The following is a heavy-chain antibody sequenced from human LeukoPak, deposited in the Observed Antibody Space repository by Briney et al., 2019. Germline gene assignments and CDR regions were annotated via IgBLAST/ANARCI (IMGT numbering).Heavy chain of an antibody. CDR3: ARSYYDVLTGNYMWLAP. D-gene: IGHD3-9*01. CDR2: IDVKSGDT. CDR1: GYTFTDYY. V-gene: IGHV1-2*02. J-gene: IGHJ5*02. Sequence: ASVKVSFKASGYTFTDYYIHWVRQAPGQGLEWMGWIDVKSGDTFYAQMFQGRVTLTGDTSINTAYMELSRLRSDDTAVFYCARSYYDVLTGNYMWLAPWGQGTLVTVSS.